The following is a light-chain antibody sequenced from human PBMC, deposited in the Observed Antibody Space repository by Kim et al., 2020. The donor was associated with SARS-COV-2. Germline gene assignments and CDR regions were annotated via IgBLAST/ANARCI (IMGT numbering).Light chain of an antibody. J-gene: IGKJ2*01. CDR1: QSISSW. Sequence: ASVGDRVTMTCRASQSISSWLAWYQQNPGKAPNLLIYKASTLQSGVPSRFSGSGSGTEFTLTISSLQPDDLATYYCQEYYSYPMYTFGQGTKLEI. CDR2: KAS. V-gene: IGKV1-5*03. CDR3: QEYYSYPMYT.